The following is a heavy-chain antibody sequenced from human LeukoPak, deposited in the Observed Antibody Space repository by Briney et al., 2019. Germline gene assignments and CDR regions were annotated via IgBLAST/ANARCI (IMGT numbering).Heavy chain of an antibody. CDR3: AKMSGDCSSTICSSFDY. Sequence: SGGSLRLSCAASGLIFSNYAMSWVRQAPGKGLEWVSRISGSGAGTYYADSVKGRFTISRDESKSTLSLQMNSLRVEDTAVYYCAKMSGDCSSTICSSFDYWGQGTLVTVSS. CDR1: GLIFSNYA. V-gene: IGHV3-23*01. J-gene: IGHJ4*02. CDR2: ISGSGAGT. D-gene: IGHD2-2*01.